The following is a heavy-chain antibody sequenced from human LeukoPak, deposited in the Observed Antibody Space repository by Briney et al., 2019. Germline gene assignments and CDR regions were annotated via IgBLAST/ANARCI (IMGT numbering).Heavy chain of an antibody. CDR2: ISYDGSNK. CDR1: GFTFSSYG. D-gene: IGHD2-21*01. J-gene: IGHJ4*02. CDR3: AKLKGLFQAEAKIDY. V-gene: IGHV3-30*18. Sequence: HPGGSLRLSCAASGFTFSSYGMHWVRQAPGKGLEWVAVISYDGSNKYYADSVKGRFTISRDNSKNTLYLQMNSLRAEDTAVYYCAKLKGLFQAEAKIDYWGQGTLVTVSS.